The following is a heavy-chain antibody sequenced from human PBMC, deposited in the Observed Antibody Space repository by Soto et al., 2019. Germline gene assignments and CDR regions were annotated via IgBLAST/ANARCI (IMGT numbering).Heavy chain of an antibody. J-gene: IGHJ4*02. Sequence: GESLKISCKGSGYSFTSYWIGWVRPMPGKGLEWMGIIYPGDSDTRYSPSFQGQVTISADKSISTAYLQWSSLKASDTAMYYCARHASGVPAAKIGDYWGQGTLVTVSS. CDR3: ARHASGVPAAKIGDY. D-gene: IGHD2-2*01. V-gene: IGHV5-51*01. CDR1: GYSFTSYW. CDR2: IYPGDSDT.